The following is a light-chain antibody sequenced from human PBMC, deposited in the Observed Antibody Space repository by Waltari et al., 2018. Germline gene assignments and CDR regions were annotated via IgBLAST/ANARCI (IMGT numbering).Light chain of an antibody. CDR3: QKYGTLPAT. CDR1: QSVTRT. V-gene: IGKV3-20*01. Sequence: EIVLTQSPGTLSSSPGERVTLSCRASQSVTRTLAWYQQKPGQAPRLLIYDASTRATGIPDRFSGRGSGRDFSLTISRLEPEDFAVYYCQKYGTLPATFGQGTKVEIK. J-gene: IGKJ1*01. CDR2: DAS.